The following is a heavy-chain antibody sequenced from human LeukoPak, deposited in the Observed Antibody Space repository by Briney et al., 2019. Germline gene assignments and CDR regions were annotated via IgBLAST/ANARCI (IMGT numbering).Heavy chain of an antibody. V-gene: IGHV3-30-3*01. CDR1: GFTFSSYA. CDR2: ISYDGSNK. CDR3: ARARRSNNYYYGMDV. J-gene: IGHJ6*02. Sequence: GGSLRLSCAASGFTFSSYAMHWVRQAPGKGLEWVAVISYDGSNKYYADSVKGRFTISRDNSKNTLYLQMNSLRAEDTAVYYCARARRSNNYYYGMDVWGQGTTVTVSS.